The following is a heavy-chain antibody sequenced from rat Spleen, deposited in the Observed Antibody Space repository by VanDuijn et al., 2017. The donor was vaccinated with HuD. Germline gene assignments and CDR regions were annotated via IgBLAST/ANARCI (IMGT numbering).Heavy chain of an antibody. J-gene: IGHJ2*01. D-gene: IGHD1-3*01. CDR2: IGYDGSNT. V-gene: IGHV5-20*01. CDR1: GFTFSDHY. CDR3: TPATVAPD. Sequence: EVQLVESDGGLVQPGRSLKLSCAASGFTFSDHYMAWVRQAPAKGLEWVATIGYDGSNTDYRDSVKGRFTISRDNAKSTLYLQMDSLRSEDTATYYCTPATVAPDWGQGVMVTVSS.